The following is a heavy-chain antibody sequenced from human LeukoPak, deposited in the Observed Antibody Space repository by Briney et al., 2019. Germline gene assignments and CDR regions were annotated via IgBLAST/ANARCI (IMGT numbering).Heavy chain of an antibody. D-gene: IGHD6-13*01. CDR1: GFNFNNYN. Sequence: PGGSLRLSCAASGFNFNNYNMNWVRQAPGKGLEGVSYISSSGSNIYYADSVKGRFTISRDNAKNSLYLQMNSLRAEDTAVYYCASISSSSWYGFDYWGQGTLVTVSS. CDR2: ISSSGSNI. CDR3: ASISSSSWYGFDY. V-gene: IGHV3-48*04. J-gene: IGHJ4*02.